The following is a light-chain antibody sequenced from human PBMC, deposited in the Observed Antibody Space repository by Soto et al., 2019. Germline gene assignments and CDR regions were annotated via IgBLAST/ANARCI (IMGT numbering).Light chain of an antibody. V-gene: IGKV1-9*01. CDR1: QGISSY. J-gene: IGKJ5*01. Sequence: DIQLTQSPSFLSASVGDRVTITCRASQGISSYLAWYPQKPGKAPKLLIYAASTLQSGVPSRFSGIGSGTEFTLTISSLQPEDFATYYCQQLNSYFGQGTRLEIK. CDR2: AAS. CDR3: QQLNSY.